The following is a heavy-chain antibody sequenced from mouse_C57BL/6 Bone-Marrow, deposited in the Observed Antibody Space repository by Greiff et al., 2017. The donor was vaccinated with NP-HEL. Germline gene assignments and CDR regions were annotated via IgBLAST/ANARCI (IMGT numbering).Heavy chain of an antibody. CDR1: GFTFSDYY. J-gene: IGHJ1*03. V-gene: IGHV5-16*01. D-gene: IGHD1-1*01. CDR3: ARATVVPRRPDWSFDV. CDR2: INYDGSST. Sequence: DVMLVESEGGLVQPGSSMKLSCTASGFTFSDYYMAWVRQVPEKGLEWVANINYDGSSTYYLDSLKSRFIISRDNAKNILYLQMSSLKSEDTATYYCARATVVPRRPDWSFDVWGTGTTVTVSS.